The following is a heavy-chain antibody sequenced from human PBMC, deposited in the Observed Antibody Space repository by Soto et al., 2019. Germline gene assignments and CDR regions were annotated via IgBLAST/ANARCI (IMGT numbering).Heavy chain of an antibody. V-gene: IGHV3-48*04. J-gene: IGHJ4*02. D-gene: IGHD6-19*01. CDR2: ISSGGSTL. Sequence: GSLRLSCVASGFSFSNYNMNWVRQAPGKGLGWLSYISSGGSTLYYADSVKGRFTISRDNAKNSLYLQMNSLRAEDTAVYYCARDSHIAVAGTHFDYWGQGTLVTVSS. CDR3: ARDSHIAVAGTHFDY. CDR1: GFSFSNYN.